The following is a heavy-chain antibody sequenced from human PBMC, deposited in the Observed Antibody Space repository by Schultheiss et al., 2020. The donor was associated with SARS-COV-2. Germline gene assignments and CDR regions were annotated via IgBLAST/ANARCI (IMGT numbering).Heavy chain of an antibody. Sequence: SQTLSLTCPVSGGSVSSGSYYWSWIRQHPGKGLEWIGYIYYSGDTSYNPSLKSRLTISGDTSKNQFFLKVNSVTAADTAVYYCARGYRYYYYAMDVWGQGSTVTVAS. CDR3: ARGYRYYYYAMDV. CDR2: IYYSGDT. CDR1: GGSVSSGSYY. V-gene: IGHV4-31*03. D-gene: IGHD5-18*01. J-gene: IGHJ6*02.